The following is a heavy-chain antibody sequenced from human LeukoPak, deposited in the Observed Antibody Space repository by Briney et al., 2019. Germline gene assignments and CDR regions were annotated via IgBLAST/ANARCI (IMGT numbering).Heavy chain of an antibody. CDR1: GGSISSYN. Sequence: SETLSLTCAVSGGSISSYNWSWIRQPPGKGLEWIGYIYYSGSTNYNPSLKSRVTISVDTSKNQFSLKLSSVTAADTAVYYCARDMGYSGYSDYWGQGTLVTVSS. D-gene: IGHD5-12*01. J-gene: IGHJ4*02. CDR3: ARDMGYSGYSDY. V-gene: IGHV4-59*01. CDR2: IYYSGST.